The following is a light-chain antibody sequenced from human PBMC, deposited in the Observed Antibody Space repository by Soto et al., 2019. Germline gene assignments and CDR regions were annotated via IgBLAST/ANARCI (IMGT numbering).Light chain of an antibody. CDR3: SSYTSSTAYV. J-gene: IGLJ1*01. V-gene: IGLV2-14*01. CDR2: EVS. CDR1: SSDVGGYNY. Sequence: QSALTQPASVSGSPGQSITISCTGTSSDVGGYNYVSWYQLHPGKASKLMVYEVSNRPSGVSNRFSGSKSGNTASLTISGLQAEDEADYYCSSYTSSTAYVFGTGTKVTVL.